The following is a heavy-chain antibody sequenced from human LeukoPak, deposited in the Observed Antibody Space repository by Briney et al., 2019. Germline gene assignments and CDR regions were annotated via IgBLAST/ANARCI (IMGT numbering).Heavy chain of an antibody. CDR3: ARHLNYYLDY. V-gene: IGHV3-74*01. D-gene: IGHD3-10*01. CDR1: GFTFSTYW. Sequence: GGSLRLSCAASGFTFSTYWMHWVRQALGKGLVWVSRISSDGSITGYADSVKGRFTISRDNAKNTLYLQMNSLRAEDTAVYYCARHLNYYLDYWGQGTLVTVSS. J-gene: IGHJ4*02. CDR2: ISSDGSIT.